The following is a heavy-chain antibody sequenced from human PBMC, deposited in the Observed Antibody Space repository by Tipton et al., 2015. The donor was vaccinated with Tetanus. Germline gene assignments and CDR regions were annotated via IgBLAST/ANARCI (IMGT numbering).Heavy chain of an antibody. CDR1: GGSLSGHF. J-gene: IGHJ5*02. CDR3: ARGRQRLVPAGFDL. CDR2: ITPRGSS. V-gene: IGHV4-34*01. D-gene: IGHD6-13*01. Sequence: TLSLTCAVSGGSLSGHFWSWVRQPPGKGLEWIGEITPRGSSSYNPSLKSRVTISGDTSKSHFSLNLTSVTAADTAVYYCARGRQRLVPAGFDLWGQGTLVTVSS.